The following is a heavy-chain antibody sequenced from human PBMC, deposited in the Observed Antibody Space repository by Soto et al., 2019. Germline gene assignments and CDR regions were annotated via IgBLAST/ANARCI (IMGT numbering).Heavy chain of an antibody. D-gene: IGHD6-6*01. J-gene: IGHJ3*02. CDR2: ISYDGSNK. CDR3: ARDFAGYSSSPGAFDI. V-gene: IGHV3-30-3*01. Sequence: HPGGSLRLSCAASGFTFSSYAMHWVRQAPGKGLEWVAVISYDGSNKYYADSVKGRFTISRDNSKNTLYLQMNSLRAEDTAVYYCARDFAGYSSSPGAFDIWGQGTMVTVSS. CDR1: GFTFSSYA.